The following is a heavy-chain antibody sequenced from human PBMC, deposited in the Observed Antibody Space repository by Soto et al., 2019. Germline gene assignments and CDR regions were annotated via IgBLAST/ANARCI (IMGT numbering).Heavy chain of an antibody. CDR1: GYTFTGYY. D-gene: IGHD3-9*01. CDR2: INPNSGGT. J-gene: IGHJ6*03. CDR3: ARGSAENYDILTESYYYYYYMDV. Sequence: ASVKVSCKASGYTFTGYYMHWVRQAPGQGLEWMGWINPNSGGTNYAQKFQGWVTMTRDTSISTAYMELSRLRSDDTAVYYCARGSAENYDILTESYYYYYYMDVWGKGTTVTVSS. V-gene: IGHV1-2*04.